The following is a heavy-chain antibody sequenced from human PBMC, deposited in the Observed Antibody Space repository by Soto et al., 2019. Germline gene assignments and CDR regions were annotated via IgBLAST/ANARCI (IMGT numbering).Heavy chain of an antibody. CDR1: GFTFSSYA. CDR3: ARLMDSAAIVAAPRH. J-gene: IGHJ4*02. V-gene: IGHV3-30*04. Sequence: QVHLVESGGGVVQPGRSLRLSCVASGFTFSSYAMQWVRQAPGKGLEWVTVISYDGRTEYYADSVKGRFTISRDNSVNTLYLHMNSLRPEDTAVYFCARLMDSAAIVAAPRHWGQGTLVTVSS. CDR2: ISYDGRTE. D-gene: IGHD5-12*01.